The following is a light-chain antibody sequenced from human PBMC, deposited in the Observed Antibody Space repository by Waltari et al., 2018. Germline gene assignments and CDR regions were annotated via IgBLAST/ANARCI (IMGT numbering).Light chain of an antibody. CDR1: PSVGYN. V-gene: IGKV3-15*01. CDR2: GAS. CDR3: QQYNNWQIT. Sequence: EVVMPQAPATLSVSPGERVTLSCRASPSVGYNLAWFPQHPGHAPRLLIYGASTRATDIPDRFSGSGSGTAFTLTISSLQSEDFANYYCQQYNNWQITFGQGTRLDLK. J-gene: IGKJ5*01.